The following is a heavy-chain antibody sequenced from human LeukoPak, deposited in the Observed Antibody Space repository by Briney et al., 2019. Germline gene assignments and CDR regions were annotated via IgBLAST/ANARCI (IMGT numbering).Heavy chain of an antibody. CDR2: IPYDGSNK. CDR1: GFTFSSYG. J-gene: IGHJ4*02. CDR3: AKGTLTTVTPIDY. D-gene: IGHD4-11*01. V-gene: IGHV3-30*18. Sequence: GGSLRLSCAASGFTFSSYGMHWVRQAPGKGLEWVAVIPYDGSNKYYADSVKGRFAISRDNSKNTLYLQMNSLRAEDTAVYYCAKGTLTTVTPIDYWGQGTLVTVSS.